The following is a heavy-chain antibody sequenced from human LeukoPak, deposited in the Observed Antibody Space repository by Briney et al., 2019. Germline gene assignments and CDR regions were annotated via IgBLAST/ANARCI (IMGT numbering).Heavy chain of an antibody. CDR2: ISWNSGSI. Sequence: GRSLRLSCAASGFTFDDYAMHWVRQAPGKGLEWVSGISWNSGSIGYADSVKGRFTISRDNAKNSLYLQMNSLRAEGTALYYCAKGGGSSSWSLPNYYYYYMDVWGKGTTVTVSS. D-gene: IGHD6-13*01. CDR1: GFTFDDYA. V-gene: IGHV3-9*01. CDR3: AKGGGSSSWSLPNYYYYYMDV. J-gene: IGHJ6*03.